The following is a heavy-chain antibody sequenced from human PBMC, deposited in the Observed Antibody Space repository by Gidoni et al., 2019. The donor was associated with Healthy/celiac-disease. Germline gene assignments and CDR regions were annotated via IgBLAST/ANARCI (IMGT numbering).Heavy chain of an antibody. J-gene: IGHJ4*02. Sequence: QVQLVESGGGVVQPGRSLRLPCAASGFTFSIYAMHWVRQAPGKGLEWVAVISYDGSNKYYADSVKGRFTISRDNSKNTLYLQMNSLRAEDTAVYYCARSEFVVAAAAGYDYWGQGTLVTVSS. CDR1: GFTFSIYA. CDR3: ARSEFVVAAAAGYDY. V-gene: IGHV3-30*04. CDR2: ISYDGSNK. D-gene: IGHD6-13*01.